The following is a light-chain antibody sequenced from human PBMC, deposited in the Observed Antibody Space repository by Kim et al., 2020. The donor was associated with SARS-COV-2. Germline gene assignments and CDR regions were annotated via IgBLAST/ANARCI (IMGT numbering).Light chain of an antibody. V-gene: IGKV1-5*03. CDR1: QSISSW. CDR3: QQYQSYAVT. J-gene: IGKJ4*01. CDR2: KAS. Sequence: ASVGDRVTITCRASQSISSWLAWYQQKPGKAPKLLIYKASTLESGVPSRFSGSGSGTEFTLTISSLQPDDFATYYCQQYQSYAVTFGGGTKVDIK.